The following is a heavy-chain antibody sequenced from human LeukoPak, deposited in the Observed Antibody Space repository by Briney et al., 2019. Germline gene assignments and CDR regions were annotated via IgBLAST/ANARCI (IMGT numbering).Heavy chain of an antibody. CDR3: ALRGYSGYDEKAFDI. V-gene: IGHV4-31*03. D-gene: IGHD5-12*01. CDR1: GGSISSGGYY. J-gene: IGHJ3*02. CDR2: IYYSGST. Sequence: PSETLSLTCTVSGGSISSGGYYWSWIRQHPGKGLEWIGYIYYSGSTYYNPSLKSRVTISVDTSKNQFFLKLSSVTAADTAVYYCALRGYSGYDEKAFDIWGQGTMVTVSS.